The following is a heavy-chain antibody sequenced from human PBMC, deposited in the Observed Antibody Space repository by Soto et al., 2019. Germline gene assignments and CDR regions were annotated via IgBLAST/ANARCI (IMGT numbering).Heavy chain of an antibody. CDR1: EFTFSNYE. CDR3: ARGLRNYYDRSGLHY. D-gene: IGHD3-22*01. V-gene: IGHV3-48*03. Sequence: GGSLRLSCVASEFTFSNYEMNWVRQAPGKGLEWVSYISYTGSTIYYADSVRGRFTISRDNSKNSLYLQMNSLRAEDTAVYYCARGLRNYYDRSGLHYWGQGTLVTVSS. J-gene: IGHJ4*02. CDR2: ISYTGSTI.